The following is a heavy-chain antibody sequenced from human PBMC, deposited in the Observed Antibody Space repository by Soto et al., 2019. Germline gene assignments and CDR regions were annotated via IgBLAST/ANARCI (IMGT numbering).Heavy chain of an antibody. CDR2: ISYDGSNK. V-gene: IGHV3-30*18. J-gene: IGHJ6*02. Sequence: QVQLVESGGGVVQPGRSLRLSCAASGFTFSSYGMHWVRQAPGKGLEWVAVISYDGSNKYYADSVKGRFTISRDNSKNTLYLQMNSRRAEDTAVYYCAKTGIAAAGTRADYYYGMDVWGQGTTVTVSS. CDR1: GFTFSSYG. D-gene: IGHD6-13*01. CDR3: AKTGIAAAGTRADYYYGMDV.